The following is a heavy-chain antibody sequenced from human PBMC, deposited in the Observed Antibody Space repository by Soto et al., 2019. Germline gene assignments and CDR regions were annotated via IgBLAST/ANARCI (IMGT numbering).Heavy chain of an antibody. Sequence: PGGSLRLSCAASGFTFSTYWMHWVRQTPGKGLVWVSCINTDGSTTTYADSVKGRFTISRDNAKNTLYLQMNSLRAEDTAVYFCAGGLCSSTSCLHFGPWGQGTMVTVYS. CDR2: INTDGSTT. CDR3: AGGLCSSTSCLHFGP. CDR1: GFTFSTYW. J-gene: IGHJ5*02. D-gene: IGHD2-2*01. V-gene: IGHV3-74*01.